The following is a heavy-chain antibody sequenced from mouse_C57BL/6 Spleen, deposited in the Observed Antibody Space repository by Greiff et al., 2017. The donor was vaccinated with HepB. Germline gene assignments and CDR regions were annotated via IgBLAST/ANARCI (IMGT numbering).Heavy chain of an antibody. J-gene: IGHJ3*01. CDR1: GFTFSSYG. Sequence: EVQLVESGGDLVKPGGSLKLSCAASGFTFSSYGMSWVRQTPDKRLEWVATISSGGSYTYYPDSVKGRFTISRDNAKNTLYLQMSSLKSEDTAMYYCARQDYSNYGFAYWGQGTLVTVSA. CDR2: ISSGGSYT. D-gene: IGHD2-5*01. CDR3: ARQDYSNYGFAY. V-gene: IGHV5-6*01.